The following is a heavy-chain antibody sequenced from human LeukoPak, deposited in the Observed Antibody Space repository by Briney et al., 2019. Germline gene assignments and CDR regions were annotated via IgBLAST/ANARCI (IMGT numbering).Heavy chain of an antibody. CDR2: IYYSGST. J-gene: IGHJ4*02. CDR1: GGSISSGDYY. CDR3: ARCIAARCYYFDY. D-gene: IGHD6-6*01. Sequence: PSETLSLTCTVSGGSISSGDYYWGWIRQPPGKGLEWIGYIYYSGSTYYNPSLKSRVTISVDTSKNQFSLKLSSVTAADTAVYYCARCIAARCYYFDYWGQGTLVTVSS. V-gene: IGHV4-30-4*08.